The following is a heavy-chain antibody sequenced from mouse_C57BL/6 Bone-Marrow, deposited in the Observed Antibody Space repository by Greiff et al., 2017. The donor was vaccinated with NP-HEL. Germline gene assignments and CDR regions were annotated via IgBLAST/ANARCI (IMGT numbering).Heavy chain of an antibody. Sequence: EVMLVESGGGLVQPKGSLKLSCAASGFSFNTYAMNWVRQAPGKGLEWVARIRSKSNNYATYYADSVKDRFTISRDDSESMLYLQMNNLKTEDTAMYYCVRGPYWYFDVWGTGTTVTVSS. CDR2: IRSKSNNYAT. V-gene: IGHV10-1*01. J-gene: IGHJ1*03. CDR3: VRGPYWYFDV. CDR1: GFSFNTYA.